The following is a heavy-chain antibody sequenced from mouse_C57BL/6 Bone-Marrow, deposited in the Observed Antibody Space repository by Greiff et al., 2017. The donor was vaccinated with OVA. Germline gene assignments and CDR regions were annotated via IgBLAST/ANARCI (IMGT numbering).Heavy chain of an antibody. Sequence: VKLMESGPELVKPGASVKISCKASGYAFSSSWMNWVKQRPGKGLEWIGRIYPGDGDTNYNGKFKGKATLTADKSSSTAYMQHSSLTSEDSAVYFCARLRDVEDWGKGTTLTVAS. V-gene: IGHV1-82*01. D-gene: IGHD2-12*01. CDR3: ARLRDVED. CDR2: IYPGDGDT. CDR1: GYAFSSSW. J-gene: IGHJ2*01.